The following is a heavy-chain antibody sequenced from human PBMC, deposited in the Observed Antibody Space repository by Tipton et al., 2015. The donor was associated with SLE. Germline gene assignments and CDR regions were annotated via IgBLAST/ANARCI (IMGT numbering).Heavy chain of an antibody. CDR1: GDSISSYY. J-gene: IGHJ3*02. V-gene: IGHV4-59*08. Sequence: LSLTCTVSGDSISSYYWAWLRQPPGNGLEWIGYIFYIGDTNYNPSLKSRVSISLDRSKNHYSLRLHSVTAADTAVYYCARGYDSRGPFDIWGQGTMVTVSS. CDR2: IFYIGDT. CDR3: ARGYDSRGPFDI. D-gene: IGHD3-22*01.